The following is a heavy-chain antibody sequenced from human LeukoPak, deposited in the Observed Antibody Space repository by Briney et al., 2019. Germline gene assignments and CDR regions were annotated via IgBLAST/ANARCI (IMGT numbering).Heavy chain of an antibody. CDR3: ARRGAVAGTFDL. J-gene: IGHJ2*01. CDR1: GFTISNYS. Sequence: PGGSLRLSCAASGFTISNYSMIWVRQAPGKGLEWVSSSNSGSSYKNYADSVKGRFTISRDNAKNTLYLQMNSLRDEDTALYYCARRGAVAGTFDLWGRGTLVTVSS. CDR2: SNSGSSYK. V-gene: IGHV3-21*01. D-gene: IGHD6-19*01.